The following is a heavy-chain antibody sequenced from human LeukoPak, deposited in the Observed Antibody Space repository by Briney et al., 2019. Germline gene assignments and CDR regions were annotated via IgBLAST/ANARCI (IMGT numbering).Heavy chain of an antibody. CDR1: GGSFSGYY. CDR2: INHSGST. D-gene: IGHD5-18*01. V-gene: IGHV4-34*01. CDR3: ARAPRGDSYGFRNWFDP. J-gene: IGHJ5*02. Sequence: SETLSLTCAVYGGSFSGYYWSWLRQPPGKGLEWIGEINHSGSTNHKPSLKSRVTISVDTSKNQFSLKLSSVTAADTAVYYCARAPRGDSYGFRNWFDPWGQGTLVTVSS.